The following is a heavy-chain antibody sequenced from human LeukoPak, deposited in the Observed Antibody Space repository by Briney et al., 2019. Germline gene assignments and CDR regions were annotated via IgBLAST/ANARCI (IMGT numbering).Heavy chain of an antibody. J-gene: IGHJ4*02. CDR2: ISAYNGNT. CDR3: ARDRSLTMVRGVFDY. Sequence: ASVKVSCKASGYTFTSYGISWVRQAPGQGLEWMGWISAYNGNTNYAQKLQGRVTMTTDTSTSTAYMELRSLRSDDTAVYYCARDRSLTMVRGVFDYWGQGTPVTVSS. CDR1: GYTFTSYG. D-gene: IGHD3-10*01. V-gene: IGHV1-18*01.